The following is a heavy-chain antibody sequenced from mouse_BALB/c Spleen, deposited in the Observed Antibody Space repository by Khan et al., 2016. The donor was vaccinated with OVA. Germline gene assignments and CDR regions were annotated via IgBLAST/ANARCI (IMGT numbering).Heavy chain of an antibody. J-gene: IGHJ3*01. V-gene: IGHV1-80*01. Sequence: QVQLQQSGAELVRPGSSVKISCKATGYAFSSYWMNWVKQRPGQGLEWIGQIYPGDGNTHYNGNFKGKATLTADKSSSTAYMQLSSLTSEDSAVYFCARLGYWLAYWGQGTLVTGSA. CDR3: ARLGYWLAY. CDR1: GYAFSSYW. CDR2: IYPGDGNT. D-gene: IGHD2-14*01.